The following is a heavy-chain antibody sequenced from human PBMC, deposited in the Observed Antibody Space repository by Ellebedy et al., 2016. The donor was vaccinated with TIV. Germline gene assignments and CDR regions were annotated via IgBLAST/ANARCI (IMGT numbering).Heavy chain of an antibody. Sequence: PGGSLRLSCAASGFTFSDYYMSWVRQAPGKGLEWVSAISGSGGSTYYADSVKGRFTISRDNSKNSLYLQMNSLRTEDTALYYCAKDRARATDLFDYWGQGTLVTVSS. V-gene: IGHV3-23*01. CDR1: GFTFSDYY. J-gene: IGHJ4*02. D-gene: IGHD3-10*01. CDR3: AKDRARATDLFDY. CDR2: ISGSGGST.